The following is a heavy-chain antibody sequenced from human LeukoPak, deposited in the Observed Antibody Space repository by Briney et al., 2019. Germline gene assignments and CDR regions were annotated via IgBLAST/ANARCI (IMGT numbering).Heavy chain of an antibody. CDR2: ISYDGSNK. V-gene: IGHV3-30*18. CDR3: AKVGGGAFDI. D-gene: IGHD1-26*01. CDR1: GFTFSSYG. Sequence: GGSLRLSCAASGFTFSSYGMHWVRQAPGKGLEWVAVISYDGSNKYYADSVKGRFTISRDNSKSTLYLQMNSLRAEDTAVYYCAKVGGGAFDIWGQGTMVTVSS. J-gene: IGHJ3*02.